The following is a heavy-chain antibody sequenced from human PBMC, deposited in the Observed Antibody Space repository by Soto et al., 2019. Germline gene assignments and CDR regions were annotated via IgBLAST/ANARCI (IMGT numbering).Heavy chain of an antibody. CDR3: ATDPIVVVTAIPRRYSYYYYGMDV. CDR2: IIPIFGTA. D-gene: IGHD2-21*02. CDR1: GGTFSSYA. J-gene: IGHJ6*02. V-gene: IGHV1-69*01. Sequence: QVQLVQSGAEVKKPGSSVKVSCKASGGTFSSYAISWVRQAPGQGLEWMGGIIPIFGTANYAQKFQVRVTITADESTSTAYMELSRMRSDDTAVYYVATDPIVVVTAIPRRYSYYYYGMDVWGQGTTVTVSS.